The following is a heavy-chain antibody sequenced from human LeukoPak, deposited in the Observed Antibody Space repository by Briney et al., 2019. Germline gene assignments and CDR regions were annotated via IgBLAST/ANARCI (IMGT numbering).Heavy chain of an antibody. CDR1: GGTFSSYA. J-gene: IGHJ6*02. V-gene: IGHV1-69*13. D-gene: IGHD6-13*01. Sequence: ASVKVSCKDSGGTFSSYAISWVRQAPGQGLEWMGGFIPIFGTANYAQKFQGRVTITADESTSTAYMELSSLRSEDTAVYYCARDQEYSSSWSYYYYYGMDVWGQGTTVTVSS. CDR3: ARDQEYSSSWSYYYYYGMDV. CDR2: FIPIFGTA.